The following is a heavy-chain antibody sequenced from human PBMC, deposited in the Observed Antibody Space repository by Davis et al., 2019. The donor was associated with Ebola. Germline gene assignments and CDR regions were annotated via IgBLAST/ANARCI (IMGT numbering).Heavy chain of an antibody. CDR3: ARPVSPGYTYGYYYYDMDI. Sequence: MPGGSLRLSCAVSGGSISSSTYYWGWIRQPPGKGLEWIGSIYNSGSTYYNPSLESRVTISVDTSKNQLSLKLTSVTATDTAVYYCARPVSPGYTYGYYYYDMDIWGQGTTVTVS. CDR1: GGSISSSTYY. J-gene: IGHJ6*02. V-gene: IGHV4-39*01. CDR2: IYNSGST. D-gene: IGHD5-18*01.